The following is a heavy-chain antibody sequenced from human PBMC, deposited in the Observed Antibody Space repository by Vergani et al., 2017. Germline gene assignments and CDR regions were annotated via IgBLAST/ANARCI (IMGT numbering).Heavy chain of an antibody. V-gene: IGHV1-3*01. Sequence: QVQLVQSGAEVKKPGASVKVSCKASGYTFTSYAMHWVRQAPGQRLEWMGWINAGNGNTKYSQKFQGRVTITRDTSASTAYMELSSLRSEDTAVYYCARDDINYLGGVAYYMDVWGKGTTVTVSS. J-gene: IGHJ6*03. CDR1: GYTFTSYA. D-gene: IGHD3-16*01. CDR2: INAGNGNT. CDR3: ARDDINYLGGVAYYMDV.